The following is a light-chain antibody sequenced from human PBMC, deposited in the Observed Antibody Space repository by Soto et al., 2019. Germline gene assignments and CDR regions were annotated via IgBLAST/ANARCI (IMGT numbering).Light chain of an antibody. CDR2: EVS. J-gene: IGLJ2*01. Sequence: QSALTQPASVSGSPGQSITISCTGTSSDIGGYNYVSWYQQHPGKAPKLMIYEVSNRPSGVSNRFSGSKSGNTASLTISGLQAEDESDYDCSSYTISSTHVVFGGGTKLTVL. CDR3: SSYTISSTHVV. V-gene: IGLV2-14*01. CDR1: SSDIGGYNY.